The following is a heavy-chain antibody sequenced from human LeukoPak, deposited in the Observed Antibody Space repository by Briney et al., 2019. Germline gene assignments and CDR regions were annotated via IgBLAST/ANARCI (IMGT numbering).Heavy chain of an antibody. CDR1: GYTFTSYY. J-gene: IGHJ3*02. CDR3: ARDQGYSSSWADAFDI. D-gene: IGHD6-13*01. Sequence: GASVKVSCKASGYTFTSYYMHWVRQAPGQGLEWMGIINPSGGSTSYAQKFQGRVTMTRDMSTSTVYMELSSLRSEDTAVYYCARDQGYSSSWADAFDIWGQGTMVTVSS. CDR2: INPSGGST. V-gene: IGHV1-46*01.